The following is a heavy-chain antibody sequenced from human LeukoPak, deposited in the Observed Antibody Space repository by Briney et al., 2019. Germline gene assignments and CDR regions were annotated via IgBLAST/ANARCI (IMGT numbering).Heavy chain of an antibody. J-gene: IGHJ3*02. V-gene: IGHV3-53*01. CDR1: EFTFRSYA. Sequence: GGSLRLSCASSEFTFRSYAMYWVRQAPGKGLEWVSVIYSGGSTYYADSVKGRFTISRDNSKNTLYLQMNSLRAEDTAVYYCARDGYYYDSSGQNAFDIWGQGTMVTVSS. CDR2: IYSGGST. D-gene: IGHD3-22*01. CDR3: ARDGYYYDSSGQNAFDI.